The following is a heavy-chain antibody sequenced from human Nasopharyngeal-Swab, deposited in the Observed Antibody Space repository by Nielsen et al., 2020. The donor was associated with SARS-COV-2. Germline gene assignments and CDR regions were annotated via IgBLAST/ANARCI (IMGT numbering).Heavy chain of an antibody. CDR1: GFTFDDYA. J-gene: IGHJ6*02. CDR2: ISWNSGSI. Sequence: SLKISCAASGFTFDDYAMHWVRQAPGKGLEWVSGISWNSGSIGYADSVKGRFTISRDNAKNSLYLQMNSLRAEDTALYYCAKDNDYGDYVYYGMDVWGQGTTVTVSS. CDR3: AKDNDYGDYVYYGMDV. D-gene: IGHD4-17*01. V-gene: IGHV3-9*01.